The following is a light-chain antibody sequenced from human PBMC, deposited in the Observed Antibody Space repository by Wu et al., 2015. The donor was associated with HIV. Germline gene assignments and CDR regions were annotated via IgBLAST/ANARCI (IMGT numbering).Light chain of an antibody. CDR1: QSVSSSH. V-gene: IGKV3-20*01. Sequence: EIVLTQSPGTLSLSPGERVTLSCRASQSVSSSHLAWYQQKPGQSPRLLIHGASRRAAGIPDRFSGSGSGTDFTLTISRLESEDLAVYYCQQYGNSPWTFGHGTKVEIK. J-gene: IGKJ1*01. CDR2: GAS. CDR3: QQYGNSPWT.